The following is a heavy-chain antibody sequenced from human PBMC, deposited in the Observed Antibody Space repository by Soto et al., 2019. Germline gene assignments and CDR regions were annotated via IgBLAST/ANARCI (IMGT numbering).Heavy chain of an antibody. Sequence: SETLSLTCIVSGGSISGYYWGWIRQPPGKGLEWIGYIHYSGSTNYNPSLRSRVTISVDTPKNQFSLKVNSMTAADTAIYYCARGGGEARKGRWFDPWGQGTLVTVSS. CDR1: GGSISGYY. CDR3: ARGGGEARKGRWFDP. D-gene: IGHD7-27*01. V-gene: IGHV4-59*01. CDR2: IHYSGST. J-gene: IGHJ5*02.